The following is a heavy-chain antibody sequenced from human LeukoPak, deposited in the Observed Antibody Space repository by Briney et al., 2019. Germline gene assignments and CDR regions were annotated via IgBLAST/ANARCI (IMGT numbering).Heavy chain of an antibody. CDR1: GFTFSNYG. Sequence: PGGSLRLSCAASGFTFSNYGMSWVRQAPGEGLEWVSGISGSGGNTYYADSVKGRFTISRDNSKDTLYLQMSSLRAEDTAVYHCAKGSGSYPPHYYYYMDVWGTGTTVTVSS. CDR3: AKGSGSYPPHYYYYMDV. CDR2: ISGSGGNT. D-gene: IGHD3-10*01. J-gene: IGHJ6*03. V-gene: IGHV3-23*01.